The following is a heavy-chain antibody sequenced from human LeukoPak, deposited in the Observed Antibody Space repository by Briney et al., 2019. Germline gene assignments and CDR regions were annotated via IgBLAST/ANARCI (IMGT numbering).Heavy chain of an antibody. Sequence: SETLSLTCAVYGASISSSDWWSWVRQPPRRGLEWIGYIYRSENTNYNPSLKSRVTMSLDKSKNQFSLKLSSVTAADTAVYYCARDPHCSSTNCPFDYWGQGTLVIVSS. J-gene: IGHJ4*02. CDR2: IYRSENT. CDR3: ARDPHCSSTNCPFDY. V-gene: IGHV4-4*02. D-gene: IGHD2-2*01. CDR1: GASISSSDW.